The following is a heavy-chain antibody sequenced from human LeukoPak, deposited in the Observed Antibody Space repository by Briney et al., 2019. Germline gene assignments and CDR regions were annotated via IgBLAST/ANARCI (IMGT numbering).Heavy chain of an antibody. J-gene: IGHJ3*02. CDR1: GGSISSSNW. CDR2: IYHSGST. Sequence: PSETLSLTCAVSGGSISSSNWWSWVRQPPGKGLEWSGEIYHSGSTNYNPALKSRVTISVDKSKNQFSLKLSAVTAADTAVYYCAVERYAFDIWGQGTMVTVSS. V-gene: IGHV4-4*02. D-gene: IGHD3-3*01. CDR3: AVERYAFDI.